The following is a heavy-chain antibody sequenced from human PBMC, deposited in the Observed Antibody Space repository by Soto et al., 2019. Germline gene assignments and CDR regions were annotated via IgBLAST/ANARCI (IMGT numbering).Heavy chain of an antibody. V-gene: IGHV1-18*01. Sequence: VXVSCKASGYTFTSYXISWVRQAPGQGLEWMGWISAYNGNTNYAQKLQGRVTMTTDTSTSTAYMELRSLRSDDTAVYYCARDHFPGVPPYGYWGQGTLVTVSS. D-gene: IGHD3-3*02. CDR3: ARDHFPGVPPYGY. J-gene: IGHJ4*02. CDR1: GYTFTSYX. CDR2: ISAYNGNT.